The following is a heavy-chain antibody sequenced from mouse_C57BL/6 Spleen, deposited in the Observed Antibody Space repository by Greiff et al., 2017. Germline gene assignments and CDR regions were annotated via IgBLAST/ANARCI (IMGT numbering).Heavy chain of an antibody. V-gene: IGHV2-3*01. CDR1: GFSLTSYG. D-gene: IGHD1-1*01. CDR2: IWGDGCT. CDR3: AKPRMYYGSSSGYWYFDV. Sequence: VAPSQSLSITCTVSGFSLTSYGVSWVRQPPGKGLEWLGVIWGDGCTNYHSALISRLSISKDNSKRQVFLKLNSLQTADTATYYCAKPRMYYGSSSGYWYFDVWGTGTTVTVSS. J-gene: IGHJ1*03.